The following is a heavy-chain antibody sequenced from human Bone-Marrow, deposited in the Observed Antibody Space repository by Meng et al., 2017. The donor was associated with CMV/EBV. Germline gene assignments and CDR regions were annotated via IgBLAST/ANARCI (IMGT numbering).Heavy chain of an antibody. D-gene: IGHD1-1*01. CDR1: GYSFTSYW. CDR2: IYPGESDT. J-gene: IGHJ6*02. CDR3: ARHGIWARLYYYGMDV. V-gene: IGHV5-51*01. Sequence: GGSLRLSGKGSGYSFTSYWIGWLRQMPGKGLEWMGIIYPGESDTRYSPSFQGQVTISADKSISTAYLQWRSLKASDTALYYCARHGIWARLYYYGMDVWGQETTVTVSS.